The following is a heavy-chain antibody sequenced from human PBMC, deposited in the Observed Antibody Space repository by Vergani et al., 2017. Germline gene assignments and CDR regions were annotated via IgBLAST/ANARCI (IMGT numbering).Heavy chain of an antibody. CDR3: ARFHYDVFTVSSSFFDY. V-gene: IGHV4-38-2*02. D-gene: IGHD3-9*01. CDR1: GYSISSGYY. CDR2: IYHTGST. J-gene: IGHJ4*02. Sequence: QVQLQQSGPGLVKPSETLSLTCSVSGYSISSGYYWGWVRQSPGKGLEWIARIYHTGSTYYNPSLESRVTISVDTSKNQFSLNVTAVSAADTAVYYCARFHYDVFTVSSSFFDYSVEGTLVTVSS.